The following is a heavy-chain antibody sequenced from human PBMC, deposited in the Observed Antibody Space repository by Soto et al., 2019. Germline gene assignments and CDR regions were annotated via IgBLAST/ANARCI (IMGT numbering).Heavy chain of an antibody. J-gene: IGHJ6*03. Sequence: EVQLLESGGGLVQPGGSLRLSCAASGFTFSSYAMSWVRQAPGKGLEWVSAISGSGGSTYYADSVKGRFTISRDNSKNTLHLQMNSLRAEDTAVYYCAKSHKDIVVVPAAIPYYYYYYMDVWGKGTTVTVSS. CDR1: GFTFSSYA. CDR3: AKSHKDIVVVPAAIPYYYYYYMDV. CDR2: ISGSGGST. D-gene: IGHD2-2*01. V-gene: IGHV3-23*01.